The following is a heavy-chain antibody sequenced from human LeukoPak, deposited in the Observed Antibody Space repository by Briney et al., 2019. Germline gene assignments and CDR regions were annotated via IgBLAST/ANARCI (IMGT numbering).Heavy chain of an antibody. D-gene: IGHD3-10*01. V-gene: IGHV3-23*01. Sequence: GGSLRLSCAASGFTFSSYAMSWVRQAPGKGLEWVSAISGSGGSTYYADSVKARFTISRDNSKNTLYLQVNSLRAEDTAVYYCAKDFPPRDYYGSGSSPAYWGQGTLVTVSS. CDR2: ISGSGGST. CDR1: GFTFSSYA. CDR3: AKDFPPRDYYGSGSSPAY. J-gene: IGHJ4*02.